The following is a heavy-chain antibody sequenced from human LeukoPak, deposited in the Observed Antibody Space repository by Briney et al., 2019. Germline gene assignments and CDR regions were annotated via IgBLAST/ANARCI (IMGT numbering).Heavy chain of an antibody. D-gene: IGHD3-3*01. CDR3: ARGAVPTIFGVVINHYYYMDV. J-gene: IGHJ6*03. CDR1: GYTFTSYD. Sequence: GASVKVSCKASGYTFTSYDINWVRQATGQGLEWMGWMNPNSGNTGYAQKFQGRVTMTRNTSISTAYIELSSLRSEDTAVYYCARGAVPTIFGVVINHYYYMDVWGKGTTVTVSS. CDR2: MNPNSGNT. V-gene: IGHV1-8*01.